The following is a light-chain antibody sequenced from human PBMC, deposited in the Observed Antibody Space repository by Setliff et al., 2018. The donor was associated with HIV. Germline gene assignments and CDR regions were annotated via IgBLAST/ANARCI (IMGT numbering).Light chain of an antibody. CDR3: SAYSSSSTLVL. CDR1: SSDIGSYNY. CDR2: DVS. V-gene: IGLV2-14*03. Sequence: QSVLAQPASVSGSPGQSITISCTGSSSDIGSYNYVSWYQQHPGKALKLMIYDVSVRPSGVSNRFSGSKSGNTASLTISGLQAEDEADYHCSAYSSSSTLVLFGGGTKVTVL. J-gene: IGLJ2*01.